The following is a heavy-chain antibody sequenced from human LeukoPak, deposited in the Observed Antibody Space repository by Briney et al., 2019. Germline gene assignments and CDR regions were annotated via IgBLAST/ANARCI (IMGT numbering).Heavy chain of an antibody. V-gene: IGHV4-34*01. D-gene: IGHD3-10*01. J-gene: IGHJ6*02. CDR3: AREESLDTEFGELLPYGMDV. CDR1: GGSFRGYY. CDR2: INHSGST. Sequence: SETLSLTCAVYGGSFRGYYWGWIRQPPGKGLEWIGEINHSGSTNYNPSLKSRVTISVGTSKNQFSLKLSSVTAADTAVYYCAREESLDTEFGELLPYGMDVWGQGTTVTVSS.